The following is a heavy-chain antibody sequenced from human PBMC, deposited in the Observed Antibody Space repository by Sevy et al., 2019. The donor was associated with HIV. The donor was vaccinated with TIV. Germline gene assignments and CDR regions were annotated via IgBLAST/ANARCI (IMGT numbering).Heavy chain of an antibody. CDR3: ARAAAGAYDAFDI. V-gene: IGHV1-8*03. Sequence: ASLKVSCKASGYTFSVYDINWVRQVTGQGLEWMGWLNPSSSNTGYAENFQGRVTFTMDSSTSTGYMEMSSLRSEDTAVYYCARAAAGAYDAFDIWGQGPLVTVSS. D-gene: IGHD6-13*01. J-gene: IGHJ3*02. CDR1: GYTFSVYD. CDR2: LNPSSSNT.